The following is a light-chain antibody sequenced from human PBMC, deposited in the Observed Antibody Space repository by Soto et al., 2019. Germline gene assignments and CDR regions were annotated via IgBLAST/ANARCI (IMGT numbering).Light chain of an antibody. J-gene: IGKJ1*01. Sequence: ERVMTQSPATLSVSPGERATLSCRTSHSVSSKLAWYQQKPGQAPRLLIYGASTRATGIPARFSGSGSGTDFTLTISGLQSEDVAVYYCQRYNYWPQTFGQGTKVEIK. V-gene: IGKV3D-15*01. CDR3: QRYNYWPQT. CDR2: GAS. CDR1: HSVSSK.